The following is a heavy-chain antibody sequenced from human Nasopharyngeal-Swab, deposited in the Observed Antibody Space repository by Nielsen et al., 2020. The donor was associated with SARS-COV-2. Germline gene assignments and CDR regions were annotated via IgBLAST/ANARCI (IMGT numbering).Heavy chain of an antibody. Sequence: SETLSLTCAVYGGSFSDYHWSWIRLLPGKGLEWIGEINHRGGTAYKSSLKSRVSISVDTSKNQFSLEMRSVTAADTAVYFCARGPDQFHSFDNWDQGRLVTVSS. V-gene: IGHV4-34*01. CDR3: ARGPDQFHSFDN. D-gene: IGHD2-2*01. J-gene: IGHJ4*02. CDR1: GGSFSDYH. CDR2: INHRGGT.